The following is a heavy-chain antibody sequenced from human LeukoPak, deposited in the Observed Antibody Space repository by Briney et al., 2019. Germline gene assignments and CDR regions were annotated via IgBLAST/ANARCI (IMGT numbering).Heavy chain of an antibody. Sequence: ASVKVSCKASGYTFTSYYMHWVRQAPGQGLEWRGIINPSSGSTSYAQKSQGRVTMTRDKSTSTAYIELSSLRSQDTAGYYCARGPGIARGFFYFWGQGTLVTVSS. CDR3: ARGPGIARGFFYF. CDR2: INPSSGST. CDR1: GYTFTSYY. J-gene: IGHJ4*02. D-gene: IGHD6-13*01. V-gene: IGHV1-46*01.